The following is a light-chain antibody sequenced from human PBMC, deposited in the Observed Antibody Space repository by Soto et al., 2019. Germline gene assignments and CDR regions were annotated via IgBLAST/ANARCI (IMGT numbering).Light chain of an antibody. CDR2: GNK. Sequence: QSVLTQPPSVSGVPGQKITSSCTGSRSNIGAGYDVHWYQQFRGTAPKLLIYGNKNRPSGVPDRFSGSKSGTSASLAITGLQAEDEADYFCQSYDSGFSGLVFGGGTKLTVL. CDR1: RSNIGAGYD. CDR3: QSYDSGFSGLV. V-gene: IGLV1-40*02. J-gene: IGLJ3*02.